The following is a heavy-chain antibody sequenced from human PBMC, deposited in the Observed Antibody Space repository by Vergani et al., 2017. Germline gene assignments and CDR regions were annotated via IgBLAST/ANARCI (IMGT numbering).Heavy chain of an antibody. CDR2: ITSSTSYI. D-gene: IGHD5-18*01. CDR3: ARAADTAMVNYFDF. Sequence: EVQLVESGGGLVRPGGSLRLSCAASGFTFSNYNMNWVRQAPGKGLEWVSSITSSTSYIYYADSVKGRFTISRDNAKNSLYLQMNSLRAEDTAVYYCARAADTAMVNYFDFWGQGALVTVSS. V-gene: IGHV3-21*01. CDR1: GFTFSNYN. J-gene: IGHJ4*02.